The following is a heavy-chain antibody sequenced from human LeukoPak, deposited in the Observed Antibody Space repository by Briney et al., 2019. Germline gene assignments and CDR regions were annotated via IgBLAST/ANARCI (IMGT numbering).Heavy chain of an antibody. CDR1: GGSISSYY. J-gene: IGHJ4*02. D-gene: IGHD4-23*01. CDR3: ARVGVDYSGNVLKYFFDY. CDR2: IYYSGST. Sequence: PSETLSLTCIVSGGSISSYYWSWIRQPPGKGLEWIGYIYYSGSTNYNPSLKSRVVISVDTSKNQFSLNLTPVTAADTAVYYCARVGVDYSGNVLKYFFDYWGQGTLVTVSS. V-gene: IGHV4-59*01.